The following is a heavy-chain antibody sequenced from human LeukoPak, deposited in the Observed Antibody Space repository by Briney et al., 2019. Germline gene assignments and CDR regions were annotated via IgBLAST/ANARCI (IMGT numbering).Heavy chain of an antibody. D-gene: IGHD2-2*01. J-gene: IGHJ3*02. CDR3: ARGGYCSSTSCYDLYAFDI. V-gene: IGHV1-8*03. Sequence: ASVKVSCKASGYTFTGYYMHWVRQAPGQGLEWMGWMNPNSGNTGYAQKFQGRVTITRNTSISTAYMELSSLRSEDTAVYYCARGGYCSSTSCYDLYAFDIWGQGTMVTVSS. CDR1: GYTFTGYY. CDR2: MNPNSGNT.